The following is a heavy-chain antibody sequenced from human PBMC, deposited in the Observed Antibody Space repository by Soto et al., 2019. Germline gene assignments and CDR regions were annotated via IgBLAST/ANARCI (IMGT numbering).Heavy chain of an antibody. Sequence: QLQLQESGPGLVKPSEILSLTCSVPGDSISSGGYYWGWIRQPPGKGLEWIGSIYFNGNTYYNPSLKSRVNISRDPSRNQLSLRLTSVTAADTAVYYCVSRLGYGYAMDVWGQGTTVTVSS. V-gene: IGHV4-39*01. CDR3: VSRLGYGYAMDV. D-gene: IGHD5-12*01. CDR2: IYFNGNT. CDR1: GDSISSGGYY. J-gene: IGHJ6*02.